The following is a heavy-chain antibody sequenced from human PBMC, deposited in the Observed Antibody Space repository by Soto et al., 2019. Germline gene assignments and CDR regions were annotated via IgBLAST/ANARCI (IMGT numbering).Heavy chain of an antibody. D-gene: IGHD7-27*01. CDR2: INHSGDST. CDR1: GYTFTSYY. CDR3: AREANSADY. V-gene: IGHV1-46*01. J-gene: IGHJ4*02. Sequence: ASLKVSCKASGYTFTSYYMHWVRQAPGQGLEWMGIINHSGDSTSYAQKFQGRVTMTRDTSTSTVYMELSSLRSEDTAVYYCAREANSADYWGQGTLVTVSS.